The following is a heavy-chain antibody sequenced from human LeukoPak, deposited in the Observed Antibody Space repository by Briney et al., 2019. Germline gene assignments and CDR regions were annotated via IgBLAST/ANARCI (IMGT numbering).Heavy chain of an antibody. CDR2: INHSGST. Sequence: SETLSLTCAVYGGSFSGYYWSWIRQPPGKELEWIGEINHSGSTNYNPSLKSRVTISVDTSKNQFSLKLSSVTAADTAMYYCARGPSDILTGDNLLFDYGGQGTLVTVSS. D-gene: IGHD3-9*01. CDR1: GGSFSGYY. J-gene: IGHJ4*02. CDR3: ARGPSDILTGDNLLFDY. V-gene: IGHV4-34*01.